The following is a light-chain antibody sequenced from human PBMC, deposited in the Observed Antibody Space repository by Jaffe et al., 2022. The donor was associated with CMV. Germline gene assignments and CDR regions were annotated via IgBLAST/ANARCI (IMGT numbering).Light chain of an antibody. V-gene: IGLV2-8*01. CDR1: SSDVGGYKY. Sequence: QSALTQPPSASGSPGQSVTISCTGTSSDVGGYKYVSWYQHHPGKAPKLIIYEVTKRPSGVPDRFSGSKSGNTASLTVSGLQAEDEADYYCSSYSGSNNLGVFGGGTKLTVL. CDR2: EVT. CDR3: SSYSGSNNLGV. J-gene: IGLJ2*01.